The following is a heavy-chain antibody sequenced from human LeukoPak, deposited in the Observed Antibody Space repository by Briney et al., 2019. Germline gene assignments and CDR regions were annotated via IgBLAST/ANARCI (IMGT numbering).Heavy chain of an antibody. Sequence: PSETLSLTCAVYGGSCSGYYWSLIRLPPGKGLEWIGEINHSGSTNYNPSLKSRVTISVDTSKNQFSLKLSSVTAADTAVYYCARGPPKWYWGQGTLVTVSS. J-gene: IGHJ4*02. CDR3: ARGPPKWY. V-gene: IGHV4-34*01. CDR1: GGSCSGYY. D-gene: IGHD1-26*01. CDR2: INHSGST.